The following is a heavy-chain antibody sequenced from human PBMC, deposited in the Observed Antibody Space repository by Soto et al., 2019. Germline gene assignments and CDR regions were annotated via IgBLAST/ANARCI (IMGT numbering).Heavy chain of an antibody. CDR3: ASSPAYGSSWYGIPPDLSHGMDV. J-gene: IGHJ6*02. Sequence: VSVKVSCKASGYTFTSYYIHWVRQAPGQGLEWMGIINPRGGITTYAQKFQGRLTMTGDTSTSTVYMELSSLTSEDTAMYHCASSPAYGSSWYGIPPDLSHGMDVWGQGTTV. CDR2: INPRGGIT. CDR1: GYTFTSYY. D-gene: IGHD6-13*01. V-gene: IGHV1-46*01.